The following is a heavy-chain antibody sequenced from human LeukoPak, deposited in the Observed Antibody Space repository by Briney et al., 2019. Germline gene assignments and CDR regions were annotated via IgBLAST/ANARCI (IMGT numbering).Heavy chain of an antibody. J-gene: IGHJ5*02. CDR1: GFTFSRFT. D-gene: IGHD1-26*01. V-gene: IGHV3-48*04. CDR2: ISGSGTTK. CDR3: PRGPEWDPLGSCDR. Sequence: PGGSLRLSCAASGFTFSRFTMNWVRQAPGKGLEWVSYISGSGTTKYYADSVKGRFTISRDNAKNLLYLQMNSLRVEDTAVYYCPRGPEWDPLGSCDRWGQGTLVTVSS.